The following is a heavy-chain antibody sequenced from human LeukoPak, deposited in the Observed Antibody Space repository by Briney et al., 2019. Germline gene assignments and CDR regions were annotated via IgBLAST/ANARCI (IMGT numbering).Heavy chain of an antibody. CDR2: ISGSGGST. V-gene: IGHV3-23*01. J-gene: IGHJ4*02. Sequence: GGSLRLSCAASGFTFDIYAMSWVRQAPGKGLEWVSGISGSGGSTYYADSVKGRFTISRDNSKNTLYLQMNSLRAEDTAVYYCTTDPPYSSSWYFDYWGQGTLVTVSS. CDR3: TTDPPYSSSWYFDY. D-gene: IGHD6-13*01. CDR1: GFTFDIYA.